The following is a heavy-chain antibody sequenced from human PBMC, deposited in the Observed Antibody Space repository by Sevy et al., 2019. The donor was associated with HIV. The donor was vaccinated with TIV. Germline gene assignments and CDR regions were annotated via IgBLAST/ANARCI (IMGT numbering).Heavy chain of an antibody. CDR2: FDPEDGET. J-gene: IGHJ4*01. Sequence: ASVKVSCKVSGYIFTELSMHWVRQAPGKGLEWMGGFDPEDGETIYAQKFQGRVTMTKDTSTDTAYMDLSSLRSEDTAVYYCATDSVLLKGRYYDSSGYYLHYWGHGTLVTVSS. V-gene: IGHV1-24*01. D-gene: IGHD3-22*01. CDR1: GYIFTELS. CDR3: ATDSVLLKGRYYDSSGYYLHY.